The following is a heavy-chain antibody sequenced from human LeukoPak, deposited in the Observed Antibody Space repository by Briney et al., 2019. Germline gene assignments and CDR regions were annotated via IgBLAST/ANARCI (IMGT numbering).Heavy chain of an antibody. CDR3: ARFPHYYDSSGYYY. CDR2: ISSSSSYI. CDR1: GFTFSSYS. Sequence: GGSLRLSCAASGFTFSSYSMNWVRQAPGKGLEWVSSISSSSSYIYYADSVKGRFTISRDNAKNSLYLQMNSLRAEDTAVYYCARFPHYYDSSGYYYWGQGTLVTVSS. J-gene: IGHJ4*02. V-gene: IGHV3-21*01. D-gene: IGHD3-22*01.